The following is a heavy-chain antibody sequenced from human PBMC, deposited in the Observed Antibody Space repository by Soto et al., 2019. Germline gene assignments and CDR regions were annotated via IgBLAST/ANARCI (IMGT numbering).Heavy chain of an antibody. Sequence: PGESLKISCKGSGYSFTSYWIGWVRQMPGKGLEWMGIIYPGDSDTRYSPSFQGQVTISADKSISTAYLQWSSLKASDTAMYYCARALGYCSSTSCYRRYYYYYGMDVWGQGTTVPVSS. CDR2: IYPGDSDT. CDR1: GYSFTSYW. V-gene: IGHV5-51*01. D-gene: IGHD2-2*02. CDR3: ARALGYCSSTSCYRRYYYYYGMDV. J-gene: IGHJ6*02.